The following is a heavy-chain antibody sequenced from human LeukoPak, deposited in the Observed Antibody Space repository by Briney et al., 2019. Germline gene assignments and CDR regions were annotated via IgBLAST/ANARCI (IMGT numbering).Heavy chain of an antibody. CDR3: AASTYGSGSYVAFDS. V-gene: IGHV5-51*01. J-gene: IGHJ4*02. CDR1: GYSFTNYW. CDR2: MYPGDSDT. D-gene: IGHD3-10*01. Sequence: RGESLKISCKGSGYSFTNYWIGWVRQMPGKGLEWMGIMYPGDSDTRYSPSFQGQITISADKSISTTYLQWSSLKASDTAIYYCAASTYGSGSYVAFDSWGQETLVSVSS.